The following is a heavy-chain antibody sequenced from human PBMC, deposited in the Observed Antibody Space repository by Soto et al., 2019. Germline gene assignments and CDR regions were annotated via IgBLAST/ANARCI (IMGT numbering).Heavy chain of an antibody. V-gene: IGHV1-46*03. D-gene: IGHD3-16*02. Sequence: ASVKVSCKASGYTFTSYYMHWVRQAPGQGLEWMGIINPSGGSTSYAQKFQGRVTMTRDTSTSTVYMELSSLRSEDTAVYYCGRRGHKMITFGGVIVPAYNWFDPWGQGTLVTVSS. CDR1: GYTFTSYY. J-gene: IGHJ5*02. CDR3: GRRGHKMITFGGVIVPAYNWFDP. CDR2: INPSGGST.